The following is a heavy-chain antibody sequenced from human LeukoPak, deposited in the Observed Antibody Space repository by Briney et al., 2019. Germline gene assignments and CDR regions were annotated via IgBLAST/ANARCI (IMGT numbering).Heavy chain of an antibody. CDR3: AREVPKMISFDY. D-gene: IGHD3-16*01. CDR1: GFTFDDYA. J-gene: IGHJ4*02. V-gene: IGHV3-9*01. CDR2: ISWNSGSI. Sequence: GGSLRLSCAASGFTFDDYAMHWVRQAPGKGLEWVSGISWNSGSIGYADSVKGRFTISRDNAKNSLYLQMNSLRAEDTAVYYCAREVPKMISFDYWGQGTLVTVSS.